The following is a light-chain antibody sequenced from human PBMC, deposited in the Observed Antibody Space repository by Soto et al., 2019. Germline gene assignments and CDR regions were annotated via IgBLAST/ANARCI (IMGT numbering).Light chain of an antibody. CDR1: SSDLAIYNY. CDR3: SSYTSSSTLV. CDR2: QVT. J-gene: IGLJ1*01. V-gene: IGLV2-14*01. Sequence: QSVLTQPASVSGSPGQSITISCTGTSSDLAIYNYVSWYQQQPGKAPKLMIYQVTNRPSGVSNRFSGSRSGNTASLTTSGLQAEDEADYYCSSYTSSSTLVFGTGTKVTVL.